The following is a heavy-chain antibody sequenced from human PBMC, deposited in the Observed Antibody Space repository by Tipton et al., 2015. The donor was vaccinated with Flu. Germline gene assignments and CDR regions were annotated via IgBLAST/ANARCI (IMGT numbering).Heavy chain of an antibody. CDR2: IFRTGST. J-gene: IGHJ5*02. CDR3: ARRDYSNYVSDPKNWFDP. D-gene: IGHD4-11*01. Sequence: TLSLTCTVSGGSISSYYWNWIRQPPGKGLEWIGNIFRTGSTYLNPSLKGRVAISVDTSKNQFSLKLSSVTAADTAVYFCARRDYSNYVSDPKNWFDPWGQGTLVTVSS. CDR1: GGSISSYY. V-gene: IGHV4-59*08.